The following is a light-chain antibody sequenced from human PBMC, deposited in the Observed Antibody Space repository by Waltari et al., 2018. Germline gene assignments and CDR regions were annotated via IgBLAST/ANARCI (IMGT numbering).Light chain of an antibody. CDR1: ISDVGSYHL. V-gene: IGLV2-23*02. CDR2: EVD. CDR3: CSYAGGAAVV. J-gene: IGLJ2*01. Sequence: SALTQPAPVSGSPGQPITISCTGTISDVGSYHLVSWYQQYTGKAPKFMIYEVDKRPSGVSNRFSGSKSGNTASLTISGLQAEDEADYYCCSYAGGAAVVFGGGTRLTVL.